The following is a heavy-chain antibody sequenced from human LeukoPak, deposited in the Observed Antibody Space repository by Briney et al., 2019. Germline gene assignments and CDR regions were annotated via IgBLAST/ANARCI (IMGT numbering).Heavy chain of an antibody. CDR2: IYYSGST. Sequence: SETLSLTCTASGGSISSYYWSWIRQPPGKGLEWIGYIYYSGSTNYTPSLKSRVTISVDTSKNQFSLKLSSVTAADTAVYYCARGRPGYSSGWYVYWGQGTLVTVSS. CDR1: GGSISSYY. CDR3: ARGRPGYSSGWYVY. D-gene: IGHD6-19*01. V-gene: IGHV4-59*01. J-gene: IGHJ4*02.